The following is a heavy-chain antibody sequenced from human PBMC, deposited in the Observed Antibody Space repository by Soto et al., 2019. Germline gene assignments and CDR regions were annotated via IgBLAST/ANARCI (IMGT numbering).Heavy chain of an antibody. CDR2: IYHSGST. CDR1: GVSISSGGYS. D-gene: IGHD1-26*01. J-gene: IGHJ4*02. CDR3: ARGPQVGAFDY. Sequence: SVTLCLTCAVSGVSISSGGYSWSWIRQPPGKGLEWIGYIYHSGSTYYNPSLKSRVTISVDTSKNQFSLKLSSVTAADTAVYYCARGPQVGAFDYWGQGTLVTVSS. V-gene: IGHV4-30-2*05.